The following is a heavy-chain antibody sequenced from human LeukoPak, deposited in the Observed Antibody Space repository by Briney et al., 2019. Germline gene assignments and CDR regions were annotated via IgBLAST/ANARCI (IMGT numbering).Heavy chain of an antibody. CDR3: ARDSLPPYDFWSGYSSHAFDI. CDR1: GFIFSNFG. D-gene: IGHD3-3*01. V-gene: IGHV3-30*02. CDR2: MRYDGSEI. Sequence: GGSLRLSCAASGFIFSNFGMHWVRQAPGKGLEWVAFMRYDGSEIYYRDSVKGRFTISRDNSKNTLYLQMNSLRAEDTAVYYCARDSLPPYDFWSGYSSHAFDIWGQGTMVTVSS. J-gene: IGHJ3*02.